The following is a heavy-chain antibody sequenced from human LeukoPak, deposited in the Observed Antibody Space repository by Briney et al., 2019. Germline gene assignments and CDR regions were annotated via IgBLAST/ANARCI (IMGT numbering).Heavy chain of an antibody. J-gene: IGHJ5*02. Sequence: SVKVSCKASRGTFSSYAISWVRQAPGQGLEWMGGIIPIFGTANYAQKFQGRVTITADESTSTAYMELSSLRSEDTAVYYCARVGGWYSSGRSWFDPWGQGTLVTVSS. CDR2: IIPIFGTA. D-gene: IGHD6-19*01. V-gene: IGHV1-69*13. CDR1: RGTFSSYA. CDR3: ARVGGWYSSGRSWFDP.